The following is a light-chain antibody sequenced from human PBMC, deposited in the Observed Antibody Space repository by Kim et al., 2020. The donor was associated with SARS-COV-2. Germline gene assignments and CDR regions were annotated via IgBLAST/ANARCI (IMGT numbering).Light chain of an antibody. J-gene: IGKJ1*01. CDR1: QTITTY. CDR3: QQTYTSPRT. Sequence: ASVGDKVTITCRASQTITTYSNWYHQKPGKAPKVLIYAASSLQSGVPSRFTGSGSGTDFTLTISSLQPEDSGIFYCQQTYTSPRTFGQGTKVDIK. V-gene: IGKV1-39*01. CDR2: AAS.